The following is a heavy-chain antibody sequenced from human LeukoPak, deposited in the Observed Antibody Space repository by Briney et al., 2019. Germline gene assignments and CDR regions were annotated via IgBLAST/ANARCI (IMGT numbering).Heavy chain of an antibody. CDR3: ARDPLAAAGRYFDY. Sequence: SETLSLTCAVSGGSISSSRYYWGWIRQPPGKGLEWIGSIYYSGSTYYNPSLKSRVTISVDTSKNQFSLKLSSVTAADTAVYYCARDPLAAAGRYFDYWGQGTLVTVSS. J-gene: IGHJ4*02. CDR1: GGSISSSRYY. CDR2: IYYSGST. V-gene: IGHV4-39*07. D-gene: IGHD6-13*01.